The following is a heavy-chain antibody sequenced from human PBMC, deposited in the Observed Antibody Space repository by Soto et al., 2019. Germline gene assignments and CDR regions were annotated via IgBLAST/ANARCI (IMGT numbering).Heavy chain of an antibody. CDR1: GFTFSSYG. J-gene: IGHJ6*02. D-gene: IGHD1-1*01. CDR2: IWYDGSNK. V-gene: IGHV3-33*01. Sequence: PGGSLRLSCAASGFTFSSYGMHWVRQAPGKGLEWVAVIWYDGSNKYYADSVKGRFTISRDNSKNTLYLQMNSLRAEDTAVYYCARDPHYPYPVTTLAPYYYYGMDVWGQGTTVTVSS. CDR3: ARDPHYPYPVTTLAPYYYYGMDV.